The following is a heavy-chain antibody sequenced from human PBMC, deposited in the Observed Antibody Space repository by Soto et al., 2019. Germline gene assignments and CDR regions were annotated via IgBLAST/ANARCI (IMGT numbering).Heavy chain of an antibody. CDR1: GYTFTSYY. V-gene: IGHV1-46*01. CDR2: INPSGGST. D-gene: IGHD6-19*01. CDR3: ARDPYQWESSGWFANWFDP. Sequence: SGQNSCERSGYTFTSYYMHWVRQAHGQGLGWMGIINPSGGSTSYAQKFQGRVTMTRDTSTSTVYMELSSLRAEDTAVYYCARDPYQWESSGWFANWFDPWGQGTLVTVS. J-gene: IGHJ5*02.